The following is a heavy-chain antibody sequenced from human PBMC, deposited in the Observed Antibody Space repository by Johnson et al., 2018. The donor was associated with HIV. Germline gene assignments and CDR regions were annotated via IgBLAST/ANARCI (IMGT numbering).Heavy chain of an antibody. J-gene: IGHJ3*02. Sequence: EVQLVESGGGLVKPGGSLRLSCAASGFTFSNAWMSWVRQAPGKGLEWVGRIKSKTDGGTTDYAAPVKGRFTISRDDSKNTLYLQINSLRAEDTADYYCARDPILFCGGDCYSSFVGAFDIWGQGTMVTVSS. CDR3: ARDPILFCGGDCYSSFVGAFDI. D-gene: IGHD2-21*02. CDR1: GFTFSNAW. V-gene: IGHV3-15*01. CDR2: IKSKTDGGTT.